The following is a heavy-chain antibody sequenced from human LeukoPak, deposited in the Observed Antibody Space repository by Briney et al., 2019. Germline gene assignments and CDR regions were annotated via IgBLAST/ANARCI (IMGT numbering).Heavy chain of an antibody. J-gene: IGHJ3*02. V-gene: IGHV4-39*07. CDR2: ISHSGST. Sequence: SETLSLTCTVSGGSIRSSTYYWAWIRQPPGKGLEWIGEISHSGSTYYNPSLKSRVSTSVDISKNQFSLKLSSVTAADTAVYYCARGDAMSTETTTAFDIWGQGTMVTVSS. CDR3: ARGDAMSTETTTAFDI. CDR1: GGSIRSSTYY. D-gene: IGHD4-11*01.